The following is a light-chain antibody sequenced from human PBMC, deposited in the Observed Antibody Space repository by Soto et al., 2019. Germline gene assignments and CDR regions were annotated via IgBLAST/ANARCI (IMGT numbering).Light chain of an antibody. V-gene: IGLV2-14*01. CDR1: SSDVGAYNY. J-gene: IGLJ1*01. CDR3: SSKSDSSTLLV. Sequence: QSALTQPASVSGSPGQSIPISCTGTSSDVGAYNYVSWYQHHPGKVPKLFIYEVTTRPSGVSNRFSRSKSGNTASLTISGLQADDDAYYYCSSKSDSSTLLVFGPVTKVTVL. CDR2: EVT.